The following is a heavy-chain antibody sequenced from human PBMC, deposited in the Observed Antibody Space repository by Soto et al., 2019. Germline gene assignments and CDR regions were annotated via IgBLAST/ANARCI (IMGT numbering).Heavy chain of an antibody. J-gene: IGHJ5*02. D-gene: IGHD3-10*01. V-gene: IGHV3-11*05. CDR2: ISSSSSYT. CDR1: GGSVSSGVYY. Sequence: LSLTCTVSGGSVSSGVYYWSWIRQAPGKGLEWVSYISSSSSYTNYADSVKGRFTISRDNAKNSLYLQMDSLRAEDTAVYYCARDSFDYGSGTYYKYNWFGPWGQGTQVTVSS. CDR3: ARDSFDYGSGTYYKYNWFGP.